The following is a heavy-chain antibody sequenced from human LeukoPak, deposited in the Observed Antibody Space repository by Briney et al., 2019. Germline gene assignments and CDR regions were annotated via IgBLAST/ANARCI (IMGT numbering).Heavy chain of an antibody. CDR2: IGTTGDT. CDR1: GFTFSSYD. CDR3: AREGEGLFDY. Sequence: GGSLRLSCAASGFTFSSYDVHWVRQATGKGLEWVSAIGTTGDTYYPGSVKGRFTISRDNAKNSLYLQMNTLRAEDTAVYYCAREGEGLFDYWGQGTLVTVSS. J-gene: IGHJ4*02. V-gene: IGHV3-13*01.